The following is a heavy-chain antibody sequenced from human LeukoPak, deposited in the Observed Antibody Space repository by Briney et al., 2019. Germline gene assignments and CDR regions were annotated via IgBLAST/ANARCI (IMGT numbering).Heavy chain of an antibody. CDR3: ARVHYDSSGYYIADAFDI. J-gene: IGHJ3*02. CDR2: INHSGST. D-gene: IGHD3-22*01. V-gene: IGHV4-34*10. CDR1: GGSFSGYY. Sequence: PSETLSLTCAVYGGSFSGYYWSWIRQPPGKGLEWIGEINHSGSTNYNPSLKSRITMSKDTSKNQLSLTLSSVTAADTAVYYCARVHYDSSGYYIADAFDIWGQGTIVIVSS.